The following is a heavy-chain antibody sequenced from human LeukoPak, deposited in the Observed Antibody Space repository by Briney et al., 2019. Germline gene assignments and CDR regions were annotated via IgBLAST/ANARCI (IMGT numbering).Heavy chain of an antibody. J-gene: IGHJ4*02. CDR3: ASGFPSDIVVVPAAHY. Sequence: GASVKVSCKASGYTFTSYYMHWVRQAPGQGLEWMGIINPSGGSTSYAQKFQGRVTMTRDTSTSTVYMELSSLRSEDTAVYYCASGFPSDIVVVPAAHYWGQGTLVTVSS. CDR2: INPSGGST. V-gene: IGHV1-46*01. CDR1: GYTFTSYY. D-gene: IGHD2-2*01.